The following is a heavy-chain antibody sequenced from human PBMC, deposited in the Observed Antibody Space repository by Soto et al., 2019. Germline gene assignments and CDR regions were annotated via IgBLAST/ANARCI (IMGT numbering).Heavy chain of an antibody. D-gene: IGHD3-22*01. V-gene: IGHV3-23*01. CDR1: GFTFSSYA. J-gene: IGHJ4*02. Sequence: GGSLRLSCAASGFTFSSYAMSWVRQAPGKGLEWVSAISGSGGSTYYADSVKGRFTISRDNSKNTLYLQMNSLRAEDTAVYYCAKGRGYYDSSQPTDYWGQGTLVTVSS. CDR3: AKGRGYYDSSQPTDY. CDR2: ISGSGGST.